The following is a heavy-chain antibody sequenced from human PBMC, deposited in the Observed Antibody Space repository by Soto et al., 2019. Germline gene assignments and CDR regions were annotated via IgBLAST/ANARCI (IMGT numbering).Heavy chain of an antibody. CDR2: ISSDGRNE. CDR3: AREYSAYASADS. Sequence: GGSLRLSCAVSGFTFNSYPMHWVRQAPGKGLEWVAIISSDGRNEYYADSVKGRFTISRDNSKNTLYLQMNSLRPEDTAVYYCAREYSAYASADSWGQGALATVSS. V-gene: IGHV3-30*04. D-gene: IGHD5-12*01. CDR1: GFTFNSYP. J-gene: IGHJ4*02.